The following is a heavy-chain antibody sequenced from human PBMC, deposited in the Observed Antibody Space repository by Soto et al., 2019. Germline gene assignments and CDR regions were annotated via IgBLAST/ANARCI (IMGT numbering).Heavy chain of an antibody. J-gene: IGHJ4*02. V-gene: IGHV1-69*06. CDR2: IIPIFGTA. CDR3: ASFLGVDYDYGEKPLDY. CDR1: GGTFSSYA. Sequence: QVQLVQSGAEVKKPGSSVKVSCKASGGTFSSYAISWVRQAPGQGLEWMGGIIPIFGTANYAQKFQGRVTITADKSTSQAYMELSSLRSEDTAVYYCASFLGVDYDYGEKPLDYWGQGTLVTVSS. D-gene: IGHD4-17*01.